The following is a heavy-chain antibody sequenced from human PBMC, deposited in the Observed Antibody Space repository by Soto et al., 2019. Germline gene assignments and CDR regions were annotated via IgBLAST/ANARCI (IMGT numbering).Heavy chain of an antibody. J-gene: IGHJ3*02. V-gene: IGHV3-49*04. CDR3: TAGAPDAFDI. CDR2: IRSKAYGGTT. CDR1: GFTFGDYA. D-gene: IGHD1-26*01. Sequence: GGSLRLSCTVSGFTFGDYAMRWVRQAPGKGQEWVGFIRSKAYGGTTEYAASVKGRFTISRDDSKSIAYLQMNSLKTEDTAVYYCTAGAPDAFDIWGQGTMVTVSS.